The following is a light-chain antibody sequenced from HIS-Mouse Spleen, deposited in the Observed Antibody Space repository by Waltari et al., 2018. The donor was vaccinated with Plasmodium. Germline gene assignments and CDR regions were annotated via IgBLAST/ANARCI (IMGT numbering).Light chain of an antibody. CDR1: KLGYKH. V-gene: IGLV3-1*01. Sequence: SYELPQPPSVSVSPGQPASIPCHGGKLGYKHPCWYQQQPGQSPVLVINQDGKRPSGIPERFSGSNSGNTATLTISGTQAMDEADYYCQAWDSSTVVFGGGTKLTVL. CDR2: QDG. J-gene: IGLJ2*01. CDR3: QAWDSSTVV.